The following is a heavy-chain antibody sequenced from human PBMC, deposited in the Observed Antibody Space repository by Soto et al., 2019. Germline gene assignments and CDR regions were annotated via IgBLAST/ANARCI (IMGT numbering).Heavy chain of an antibody. D-gene: IGHD3-22*01. CDR3: ARGPDRSGFYLFDY. J-gene: IGHJ4*02. CDR2: IIPLSGTT. CDR1: GGTSSNHA. Sequence: GASVKVSCKASGGTSSNHALSWVRQAPGQGPEWMGGIIPLSGTTNYAQNFQGRVTITADESMTTAYMELSSLRYEDTAVYYCARGPDRSGFYLFDYWGQGTLVTSPQ. V-gene: IGHV1-69*13.